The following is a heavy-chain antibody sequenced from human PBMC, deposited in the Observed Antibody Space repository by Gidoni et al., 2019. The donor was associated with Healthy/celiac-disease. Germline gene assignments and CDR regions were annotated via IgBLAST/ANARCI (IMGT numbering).Heavy chain of an antibody. V-gene: IGHV3-48*04. J-gene: IGHJ4*02. CDR1: GFTFRSYS. D-gene: IGHD3-3*01. CDR3: ARSVDY. CDR2: ISSSSSTI. Sequence: EVQLVASGGGLVQPGGSLRLSCAASGFTFRSYSMNWVRQAPGKGLEWVSYISSSSSTIYYADSVKGRFTISRDNAKNSLYLQMNSLRAEDTAVYYCARSVDYWGQGTLVTVSS.